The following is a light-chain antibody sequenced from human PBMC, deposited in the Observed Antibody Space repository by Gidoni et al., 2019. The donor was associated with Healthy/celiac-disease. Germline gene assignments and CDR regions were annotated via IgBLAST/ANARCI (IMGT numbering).Light chain of an antibody. Sequence: EIVLTQSPATLSLSPGERATLSCRASQSVSSYLAWYQQKPGQAPRLLIYDASNRATGIPARFSGSGSGTDVTLTISSLETEDCAVYYCQQRSKWRLTFGGGTKVEIK. CDR2: DAS. J-gene: IGKJ4*01. CDR3: QQRSKWRLT. V-gene: IGKV3-11*01. CDR1: QSVSSY.